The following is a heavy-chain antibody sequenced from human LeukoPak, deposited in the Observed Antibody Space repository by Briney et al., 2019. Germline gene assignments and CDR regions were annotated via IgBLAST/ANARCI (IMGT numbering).Heavy chain of an antibody. J-gene: IGHJ4*02. CDR2: INHSGST. D-gene: IGHD3-22*01. CDR1: GGSFSGYY. V-gene: IGHV4-34*01. Sequence: PSETLSLTCAVYGGSFSGYYWSWIRQPPGKGLEWIGEINHSGSTNYNPSLKSRVTISVDTSKNQFSLKLRSVTAADTAVYYCARAVKYYYDRSDEYFDYWGQGTLVTVSS. CDR3: ARAVKYYYDRSDEYFDY.